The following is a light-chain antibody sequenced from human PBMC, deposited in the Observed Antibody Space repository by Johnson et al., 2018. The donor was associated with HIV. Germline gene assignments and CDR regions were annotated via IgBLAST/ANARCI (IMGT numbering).Light chain of an antibody. CDR2: ENN. Sequence: QSVLTQPPSVSAAPKQKVTISCSGSSSNIGNNYVSWYQQFPGTAPKLLIYENNKRPSGIPDRFSGSKSGTSATLGITGLQTWDEADYYCGTWDSSLSAGGANYVFGTGTKVTVL. V-gene: IGLV1-51*02. CDR1: SSNIGNNY. J-gene: IGLJ1*01. CDR3: GTWDSSLSAGGANYV.